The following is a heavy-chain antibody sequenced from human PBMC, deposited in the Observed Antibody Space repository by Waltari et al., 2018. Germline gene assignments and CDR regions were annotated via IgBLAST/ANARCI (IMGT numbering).Heavy chain of an antibody. CDR3: ARGIAAAGAADAFDI. D-gene: IGHD6-13*01. CDR2: IYTSGST. V-gene: IGHV4-61*09. CDR1: GGSISSGSYY. Sequence: QVQLQESGPGLVKPSQTLSLTCTVSGGSISSGSYYWSWIRQPAGKGLEWIGYIYTSGSTNYNPSLKSRVTISVDTSKNQFSLKLSSVTAADTAVYYCARGIAAAGAADAFDIWGQGTMVTVSS. J-gene: IGHJ3*02.